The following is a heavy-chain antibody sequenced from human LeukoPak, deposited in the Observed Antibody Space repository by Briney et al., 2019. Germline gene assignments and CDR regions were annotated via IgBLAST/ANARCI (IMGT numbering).Heavy chain of an antibody. J-gene: IGHJ4*02. V-gene: IGHV3-30*18. CDR2: ISYDGSNK. D-gene: IGHD4-17*01. Sequence: GGSLRLSCAASGFTFSTYEMNWVRQAPGKGLEWVAVISYDGSNKYYADSVKGRFTISRDNSKNTLYLQMNSLRAEDTAVYYCAKDRWDYGGFDYWGQGTLVTVSS. CDR1: GFTFSTYE. CDR3: AKDRWDYGGFDY.